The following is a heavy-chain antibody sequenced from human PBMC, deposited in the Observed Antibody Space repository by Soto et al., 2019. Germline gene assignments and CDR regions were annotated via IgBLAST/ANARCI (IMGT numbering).Heavy chain of an antibody. CDR2: ISGSSSYI. D-gene: IGHD3-22*01. Sequence: GSLRLSCAASGFTFSSYNMNWVRQAPGKGPEWVSSISGSSSYIYYADSVKGRFTISRDNAKNSLYLQMNSLRAEDTAVYYCARVVYYDSSGYQYWGQGTLVTVSS. CDR3: ARVVYYDSSGYQY. CDR1: GFTFSSYN. V-gene: IGHV3-21*01. J-gene: IGHJ4*02.